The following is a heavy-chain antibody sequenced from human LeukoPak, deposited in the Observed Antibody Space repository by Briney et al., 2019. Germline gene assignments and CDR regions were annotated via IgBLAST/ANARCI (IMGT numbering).Heavy chain of an antibody. D-gene: IGHD6-13*01. CDR1: GYTFTGYY. V-gene: IGHV1-2*04. CDR2: INPNSGGT. CDR3: ARASSSPWDAFDI. J-gene: IGHJ3*02. Sequence: ASVKVSCKASGYTFTGYYMHWVRQAPGQGLEWMGWINPNSGGTNYAQKFQGWVTMTRDTSISTAYMELSRLRSDDTAVYYCARASSSPWDAFDIWGQGTMVTVSS.